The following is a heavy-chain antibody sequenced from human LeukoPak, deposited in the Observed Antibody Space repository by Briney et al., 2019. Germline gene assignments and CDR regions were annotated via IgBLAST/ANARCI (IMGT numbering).Heavy chain of an antibody. CDR3: ARDGHNYDSRRYNWLDP. CDR2: IWSDGDNK. D-gene: IGHD3-22*01. J-gene: IGHJ5*02. Sequence: GGSLRLSCAASGFDFSSYGIHWVRQAPGKGLEWVAVIWSDGDNKYYADSVKGRFTISRDNSKNRVYLQMDSLRAEDTAVYYCARDGHNYDSRRYNWLDPWGQGTLVTVSS. V-gene: IGHV3-33*01. CDR1: GFDFSSYG.